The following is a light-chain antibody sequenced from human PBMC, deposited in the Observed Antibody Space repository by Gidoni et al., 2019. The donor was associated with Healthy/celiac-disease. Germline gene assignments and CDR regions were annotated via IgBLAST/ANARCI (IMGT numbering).Light chain of an antibody. Sequence: EIVLTQSPGTLSLSPGERPTLSCRASQSVRSSYLAWYQQKPGQAPRLLIYGASSRATGIPDRFSGSGSGTDFTLTISRMEPEDFAVYYCQQYGSSPSITFGQGTRLEIK. CDR3: QQYGSSPSIT. CDR1: QSVRSSY. V-gene: IGKV3-20*01. J-gene: IGKJ5*01. CDR2: GAS.